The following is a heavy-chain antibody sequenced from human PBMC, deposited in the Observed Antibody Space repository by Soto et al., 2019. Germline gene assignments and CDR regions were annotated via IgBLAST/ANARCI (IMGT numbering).Heavy chain of an antibody. CDR1: GFTFSSYA. Sequence: QVQLVESGGGVVQPGRSLRLSCAASGFTFSSYAMHWVRQAPGKGLEWVAVISYDGSNKYYADSVKGRFTISGDNSKNTLYLQMNSLRAEDTAVYYCARERGDGYNYNWFDPWGQGTLVTVSS. CDR3: ARERGDGYNYNWFDP. V-gene: IGHV3-30-3*01. D-gene: IGHD5-12*01. J-gene: IGHJ5*02. CDR2: ISYDGSNK.